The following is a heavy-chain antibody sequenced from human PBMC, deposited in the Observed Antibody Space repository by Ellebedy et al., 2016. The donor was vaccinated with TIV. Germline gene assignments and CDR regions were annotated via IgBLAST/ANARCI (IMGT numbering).Heavy chain of an antibody. Sequence: ASVKVSCXASGGTFSSYAISWVRQAPGQGLEWMGGIIPIFGTANYAQKFQGRVTITADKSTSTAYMELSSLRSEDTAVYYCACGYCGGDCYSRGWWFDPWGQGTLVTVSS. CDR1: GGTFSSYA. V-gene: IGHV1-69*06. CDR2: IIPIFGTA. J-gene: IGHJ5*02. D-gene: IGHD2-21*02. CDR3: ACGYCGGDCYSRGWWFDP.